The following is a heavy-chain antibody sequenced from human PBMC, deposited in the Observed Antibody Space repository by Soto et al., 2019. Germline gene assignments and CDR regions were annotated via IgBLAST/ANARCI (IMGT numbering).Heavy chain of an antibody. CDR3: AKDKGYDILTGYIPSLFGY. Sequence: SLRLSCAASGFTFSSYAMSWVRQAPGKGLEWVSAISGSGGSTYYADSVKGRFTISRDNSKNTLYLQMNSLRAEDTAVYYCAKDKGYDILTGYIPSLFGYWGQGTLVTVSS. CDR2: ISGSGGST. D-gene: IGHD3-9*01. V-gene: IGHV3-23*01. CDR1: GFTFSSYA. J-gene: IGHJ4*02.